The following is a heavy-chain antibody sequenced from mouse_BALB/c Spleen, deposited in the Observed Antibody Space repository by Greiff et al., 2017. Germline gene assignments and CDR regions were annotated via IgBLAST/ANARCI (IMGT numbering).Heavy chain of an antibody. Sequence: EVKLVESGGGLVQPGGSLRLSCATSGFTFTDYYMSWVRQPPGKALEWLGFIRNKANGYTTEYSASVKGRFTISRDNSQSILYLQMNTLRAEDSATYYCARDYYGSSRYAMDYWGQGTSVTVSS. J-gene: IGHJ4*01. CDR1: GFTFTDYY. CDR2: IRNKANGYTT. CDR3: ARDYYGSSRYAMDY. D-gene: IGHD1-1*01. V-gene: IGHV7-3*02.